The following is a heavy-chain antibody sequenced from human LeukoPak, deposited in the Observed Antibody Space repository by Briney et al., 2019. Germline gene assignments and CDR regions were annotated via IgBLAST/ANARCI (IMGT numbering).Heavy chain of an antibody. CDR3: VKDLVAASEDVRGWYPMDY. V-gene: IGHV3-43*01. CDR2: ISWNGARI. Sequence: GGSLRLSCAASGFTFAEYTMHWVRQAPGKGLEWVSLISWNGARIHYGDSVKGRFTISRDNSKNSLYLQMNSLRTEDTALYYCVKDLVAASEDVRGWYPMDYWGQGTLVTVSS. D-gene: IGHD6-19*01. J-gene: IGHJ4*02. CDR1: GFTFAEYT.